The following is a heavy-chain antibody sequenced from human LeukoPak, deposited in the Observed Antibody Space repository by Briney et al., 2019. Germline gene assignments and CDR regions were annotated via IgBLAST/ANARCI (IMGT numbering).Heavy chain of an antibody. CDR2: ISSRRTYI. Sequence: GGSLRLSCAASGFTFSRYSMNWVRQAPGKGLEWVSSISSRRTYISYADSVKGRFTISRDNAKNSLYLEMNSLRAEDTAVYYCVRDRSGSYPYYFDFWGQGTLVTASS. J-gene: IGHJ4*02. V-gene: IGHV3-21*01. D-gene: IGHD1-26*01. CDR1: GFTFSRYS. CDR3: VRDRSGSYPYYFDF.